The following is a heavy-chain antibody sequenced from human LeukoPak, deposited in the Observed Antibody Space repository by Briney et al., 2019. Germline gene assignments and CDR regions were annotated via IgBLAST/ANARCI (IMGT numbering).Heavy chain of an antibody. J-gene: IGHJ4*02. V-gene: IGHV1-18*01. CDR2: ISPHNGDT. Sequence: ASVKVSCKASGYTFITYGISWVRQAPGQGLEWVGWISPHNGDTHYAQSLQGRVTMTTDTSTSTAYMEVRSLRSDDTALYYCARDPPGSSGWLSDYWGQGTLVTVSS. CDR1: GYTFITYG. CDR3: ARDPPGSSGWLSDY. D-gene: IGHD6-19*01.